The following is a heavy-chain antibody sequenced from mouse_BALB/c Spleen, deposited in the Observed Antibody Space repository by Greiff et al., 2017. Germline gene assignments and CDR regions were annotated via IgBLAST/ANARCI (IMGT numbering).Heavy chain of an antibody. CDR3: ARGEGYDAWFAY. J-gene: IGHJ3*01. Sequence: EVQLVESGGGLVKPGGSLKLSCAASGFTFSSYAMSWVRQTPEKRLEWVASISSGGSTYYPDSVKGRFTISRDNARNILYLQMSSLRSEDTAMYYCARGEGYDAWFAYWGQGTLVTVSA. CDR1: GFTFSSYA. V-gene: IGHV5-6-5*01. D-gene: IGHD2-2*01. CDR2: ISSGGST.